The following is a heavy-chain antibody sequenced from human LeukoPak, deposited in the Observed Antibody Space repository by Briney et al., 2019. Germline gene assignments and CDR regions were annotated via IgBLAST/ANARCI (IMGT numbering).Heavy chain of an antibody. Sequence: GGSLRLSCAASGFTFSSYSMNWVRQAPGKGLEWVSSISSSSSYMYYADSVKGRFTIPRDNAKNSLYLQMNSLRAEDTAVYYCARSSGSYPWDYFDYWGQGTLVTVSS. CDR2: ISSSSSYM. CDR1: GFTFSSYS. CDR3: ARSSGSYPWDYFDY. J-gene: IGHJ4*02. D-gene: IGHD1-26*01. V-gene: IGHV3-21*01.